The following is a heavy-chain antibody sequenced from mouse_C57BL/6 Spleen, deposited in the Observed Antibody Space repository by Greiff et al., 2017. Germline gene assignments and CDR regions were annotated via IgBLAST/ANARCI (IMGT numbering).Heavy chain of an antibody. V-gene: IGHV14-4*01. CDR3: TTFDYSNYVDY. CDR2: IDPENGDT. CDR1: GFTFKDDY. D-gene: IGHD2-5*01. Sequence: EVQLQQSGAELVRPGASVKLSCTASGFTFKDDYMHWVKQRPEQGLEWIGWIDPENGDTEYASKFQGKATMTADTSSNTAYLQLSSLTSEDTAVSYCTTFDYSNYVDYWGQGTTLTVSS. J-gene: IGHJ2*01.